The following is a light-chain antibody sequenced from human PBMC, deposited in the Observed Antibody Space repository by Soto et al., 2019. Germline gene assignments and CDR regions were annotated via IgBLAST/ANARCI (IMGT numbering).Light chain of an antibody. J-gene: IGKJ5*01. CDR3: QQYYKVRVT. CDR1: QDVNNS. CDR2: DVS. Sequence: DIQMTQSPSSLSASIGDRVTITCQASQDVNNSLNWYQQKPRKAPNLLIYDVSNLGTGVPSRFGGSGSGTDFTFTISRLQPEDIGPYYCQQYYKVRVTFGQGTRLEI. V-gene: IGKV1-33*01.